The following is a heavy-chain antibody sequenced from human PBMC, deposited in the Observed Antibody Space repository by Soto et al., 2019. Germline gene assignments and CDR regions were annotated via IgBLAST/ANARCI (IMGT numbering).Heavy chain of an antibody. D-gene: IGHD1-7*01. V-gene: IGHV3-7*01. CDR1: GFTFSTYW. CDR3: ARDDLNWNYVY. J-gene: IGHJ4*02. CDR2: IKQDGSEK. Sequence: GGSLRLSCAASGFTFSTYWMSWVRQAPGKGLEWVANIKQDGSEKYYADSVKGRFTISRDNAKNSLYLQMNSLRAEDTAVYYCARDDLNWNYVYWGQGTLVTVSS.